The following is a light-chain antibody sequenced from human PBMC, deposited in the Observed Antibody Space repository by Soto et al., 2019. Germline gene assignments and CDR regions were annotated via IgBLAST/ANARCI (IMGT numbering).Light chain of an antibody. CDR2: EVS. Sequence: QSVLTQPASVSGSPGQSITISCTGASSDVGGYNFVSWYQQHPGKAPKLMIYEVSNRPSGVSTRFSGSKSGNTASLSISGLQAEDEADYYCSSHTSSSTRVFGTGTKVT. CDR3: SSHTSSSTRV. CDR1: SSDVGGYNF. V-gene: IGLV2-14*01. J-gene: IGLJ1*01.